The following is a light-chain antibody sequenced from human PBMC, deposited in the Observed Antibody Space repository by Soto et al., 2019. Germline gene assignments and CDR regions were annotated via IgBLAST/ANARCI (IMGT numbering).Light chain of an antibody. CDR1: QAVNTR. CDR2: LAS. V-gene: IGKV3-11*01. Sequence: EIVLTQSPATLSSFPGDRVTLSCRASQAVNTRLAWYQHKPGQAPRLLIYLASNRAAGVPARCSGSGSGTDFTLTISNVEPEDFAVYYCHQRQSWPRTFGQGTTVDIK. J-gene: IGKJ1*01. CDR3: HQRQSWPRT.